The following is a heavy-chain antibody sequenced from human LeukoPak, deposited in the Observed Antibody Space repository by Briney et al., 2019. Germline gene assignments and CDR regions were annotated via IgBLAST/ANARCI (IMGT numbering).Heavy chain of an antibody. J-gene: IGHJ4*02. Sequence: ASVKVSCKVSGYTLTELSMHWVRQAPGKGLEWMGGFDPEDGETIYAQKFRGRVTMTEDTSTDTAYMELSSLRSEDTAVYYCATPRAGETWIQLSSWGQGTLVTVSS. CDR3: ATPRAGETWIQLSS. CDR1: GYTLTELS. CDR2: FDPEDGET. D-gene: IGHD5-18*01. V-gene: IGHV1-24*01.